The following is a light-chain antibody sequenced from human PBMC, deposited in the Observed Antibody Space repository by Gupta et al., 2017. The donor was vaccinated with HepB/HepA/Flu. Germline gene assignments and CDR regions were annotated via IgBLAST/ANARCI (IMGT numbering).Light chain of an antibody. CDR1: SSDVGGYNY. CDR3: SSYAGSRNWV. Sequence: QSALTQTPSASGSPGQSVTISCTGTSSDVGGYNYVSWYQQHPGKAPKLMITEVTKRPSGVPDRFSGSKSGDTASLTVSGLQAEDEADYYCSSYAGSRNWVFGGG. CDR2: EVT. V-gene: IGLV2-8*01. J-gene: IGLJ3*02.